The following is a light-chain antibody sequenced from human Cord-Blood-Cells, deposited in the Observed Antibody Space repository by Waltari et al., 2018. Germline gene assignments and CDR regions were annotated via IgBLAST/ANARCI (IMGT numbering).Light chain of an antibody. V-gene: IGKV3-11*01. CDR2: DAS. CDR3: QQRSNWLT. CDR1: QSVSSY. J-gene: IGKJ4*01. Sequence: EIVLTQSPATLSLSPGVRATLSCRASQSVSSYLAWYQQKPGQAPRLLIYDASNRATGIPARFSGSGSVTDFTLTSSSLEHEDVAVYYCQQRSNWLTVGRGTKVEIK.